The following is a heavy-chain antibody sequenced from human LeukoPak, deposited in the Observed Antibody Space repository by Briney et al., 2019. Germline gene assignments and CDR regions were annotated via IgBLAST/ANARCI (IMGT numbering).Heavy chain of an antibody. Sequence: SETLSLTCSVSGGSISSYYWSWIRQPPGKGLEWIGYIYYSGSTNYNPSLKSRVTISVDTSKNQFSLILSSVTAADTAVYYCAREGGPYRPLDYTGQGLLVTVSS. V-gene: IGHV4-59*12. CDR1: GGSISSYY. CDR3: AREGGPYRPLDY. J-gene: IGHJ4*02. CDR2: IYYSGST.